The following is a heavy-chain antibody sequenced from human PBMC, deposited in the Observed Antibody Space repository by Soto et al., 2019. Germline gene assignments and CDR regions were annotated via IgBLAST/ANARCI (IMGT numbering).Heavy chain of an antibody. CDR2: ISSSGDST. CDR1: GFTFSSYS. J-gene: IGHJ4*02. CDR3: ARSITDYYDSSGYYDDY. Sequence: PGGSLRLSCAASGFTFSSYSMNWVRQAPGKGLEWVSGISSSGDSTYYADSVKGRFTVSRDNSRNTLYLQMNSLRAEDTAVFYCARSITDYYDSSGYYDDYWGQGTLVTVSS. V-gene: IGHV3-23*01. D-gene: IGHD3-22*01.